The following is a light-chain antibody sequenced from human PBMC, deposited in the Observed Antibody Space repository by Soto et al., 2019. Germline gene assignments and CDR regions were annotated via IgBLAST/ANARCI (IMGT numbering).Light chain of an antibody. V-gene: IGLV1-40*01. CDR2: GNS. J-gene: IGLJ1*01. CDR1: SSNIGAGYD. CDR3: QSYDSSLSAHYV. Sequence: QSVLTQPPSVSGAPGQRVTISCTGSSSNIGAGYDVHWYQQLPGTAPKLLIYGNSNRPSGVPDRFSGSKSGTSVSLAITGLQAEDEADYYCQSYDSSLSAHYVFGTGTKVTVL.